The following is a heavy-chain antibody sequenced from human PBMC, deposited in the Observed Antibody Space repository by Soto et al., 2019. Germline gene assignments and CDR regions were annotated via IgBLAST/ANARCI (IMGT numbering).Heavy chain of an antibody. D-gene: IGHD1-26*01. J-gene: IGHJ4*02. Sequence: ESGGGVVQPGRSLRLSCAASGFTFSSYGMHWVRQAPGKGLEWVAVISYDGSNKYYEDSVKGRFTISRDNSKNTLYLQMNSLRAEDTAVYYCAKGSWELLRSGFDDWGQGTLVTVSS. CDR2: ISYDGSNK. CDR3: AKGSWELLRSGFDD. CDR1: GFTFSSYG. V-gene: IGHV3-30*18.